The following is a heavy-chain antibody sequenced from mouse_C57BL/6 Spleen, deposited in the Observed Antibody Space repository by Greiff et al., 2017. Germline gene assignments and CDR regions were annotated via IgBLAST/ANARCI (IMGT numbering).Heavy chain of an antibody. CDR3: ARGRSNWEGY. V-gene: IGHV1-69*01. CDR2: IDPSDSYT. Sequence: VQLQQPGAELVMPGASVKLSCKASGYTFTSYWMHWVKQRPGQGLEWIGEIDPSDSYTNYNQKFKGKSTLTVDKSSSTAYMQLSSLTSEDSAVYYCARGRSNWEGYWGQGTTLTVSS. CDR1: GYTFTSYW. J-gene: IGHJ2*01. D-gene: IGHD4-1*01.